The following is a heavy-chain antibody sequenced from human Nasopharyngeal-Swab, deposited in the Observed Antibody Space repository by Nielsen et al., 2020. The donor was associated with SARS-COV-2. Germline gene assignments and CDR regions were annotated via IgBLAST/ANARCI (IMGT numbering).Heavy chain of an antibody. CDR2: IYYSGST. V-gene: IGHV4-59*01. CDR1: GSSISSYY. D-gene: IGHD3-10*01. CDR3: ARDRRRGSGEVIKVHGANYYYYGMDV. J-gene: IGHJ6*02. Sequence: SETLSLTCTVSGSSISSYYWSWIRQPPGKGLEWIGYIYYSGSTNYNPSPKSRVTISVDTSKNQFSLKLSSVTAADTAVYYCARDRRRGSGEVIKVHGANYYYYGMDVWGQGTTVTVSS.